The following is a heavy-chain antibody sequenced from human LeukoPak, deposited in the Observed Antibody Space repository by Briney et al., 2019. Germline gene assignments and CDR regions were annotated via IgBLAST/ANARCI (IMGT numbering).Heavy chain of an antibody. CDR1: GYTFTSYG. J-gene: IGHJ4*02. CDR2: ISAYNGNT. Sequence: ASVKVSCKASGYTFTSYGISWVRQAPGQGLEWMGWISAYNGNTNYAQKLQGRVTITRDTSASTAYMELSSLRSEDTAVYYCARALYYYGSGTLSGYFDYWGQGTLVTVSS. D-gene: IGHD3-10*01. V-gene: IGHV1-18*01. CDR3: ARALYYYGSGTLSGYFDY.